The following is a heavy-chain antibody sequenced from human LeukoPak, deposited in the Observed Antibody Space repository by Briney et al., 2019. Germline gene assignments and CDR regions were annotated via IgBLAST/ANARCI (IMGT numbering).Heavy chain of an antibody. CDR3: ARETIVGAMGGAYFDY. V-gene: IGHV1-18*01. D-gene: IGHD1-26*01. J-gene: IGHJ4*02. CDR1: GYTCTSDG. Sequence: ASVKISCKASGYTCTSDGISWVRHAPVQGLEWMGWVSTYNGNTNYAHKIQGRVTMTTDTSTSTAYMELRSLRPDDTAVYYCARETIVGAMGGAYFDYWGQGTLVTVSS. CDR2: VSTYNGNT.